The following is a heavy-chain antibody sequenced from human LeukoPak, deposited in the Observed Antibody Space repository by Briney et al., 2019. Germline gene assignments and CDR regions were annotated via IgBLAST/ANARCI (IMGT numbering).Heavy chain of an antibody. J-gene: IGHJ3*02. V-gene: IGHV4-34*01. CDR1: GGSFSGYY. Sequence: SETLSLTCAVYGGSFSGYYWSWIRQPPGKGLEWIGEINHSGSTNYNPSLKSRVTISLDTSRNQFSLKLNSVTAADTAVYYCAKSDGYGLIDIWGQGTMVTVSS. D-gene: IGHD3-10*01. CDR3: AKSDGYGLIDI. CDR2: INHSGST.